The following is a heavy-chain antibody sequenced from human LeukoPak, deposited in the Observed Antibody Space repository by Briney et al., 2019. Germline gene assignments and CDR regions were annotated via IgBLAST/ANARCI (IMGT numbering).Heavy chain of an antibody. J-gene: IGHJ4*02. CDR3: ARTSAAYDSSGYDY. D-gene: IGHD3-22*01. CDR2: MSGTGGYT. V-gene: IGHV3-23*01. Sequence: GGSLRLSCAASGFTFSSYAMSWVRQAPGKGLEWVSAMSGTGGYTYYADSVKGRFTISRDNSKNTLYLQMNSLRAEDTAVYYCARTSAAYDSSGYDYWGQGTLVTVSS. CDR1: GFTFSSYA.